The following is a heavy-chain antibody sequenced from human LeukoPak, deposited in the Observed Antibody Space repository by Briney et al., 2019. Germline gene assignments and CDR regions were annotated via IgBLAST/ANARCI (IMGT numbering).Heavy chain of an antibody. D-gene: IGHD6-19*01. Sequence: GGSLRLSCAASGFTFSSYAMTWVRQAPWKGLEWVSGISGSGGSTYDSDSVKGRFTISRDNSKNTLYLQMNSLRAEDTAVYYCAKDLQYSSGWYPYYFDYWGQRTLVTVSS. CDR3: AKDLQYSSGWYPYYFDY. CDR2: ISGSGGST. J-gene: IGHJ4*02. V-gene: IGHV3-23*01. CDR1: GFTFSSYA.